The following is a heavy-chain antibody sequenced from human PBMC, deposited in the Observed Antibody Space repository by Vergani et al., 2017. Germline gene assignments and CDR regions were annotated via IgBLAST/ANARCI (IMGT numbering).Heavy chain of an antibody. CDR1: GFTFSSND. V-gene: IGHV3-13*01. CDR2: IGVDGDR. D-gene: IGHD1-1*01. CDR3: AKEFYGTSNCYRWNHVEG. J-gene: IGHJ6*04. Sequence: VQLVESGGGVVQPGGSLRLSCTVSGFTFSSNDFHWVRQTAGKGLEWVSSIGVDGDRYYSDSVKGRFTISKDNGQSYLYLDMDNLRVEDTAVYFCAKEFYGTSNCYRWNHVEGWVEGTAVTVSS.